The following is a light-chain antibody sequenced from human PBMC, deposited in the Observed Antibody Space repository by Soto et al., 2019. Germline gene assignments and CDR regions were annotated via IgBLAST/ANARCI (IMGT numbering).Light chain of an antibody. J-gene: IGLJ2*01. V-gene: IGLV2-8*01. Sequence: QSVLTQPPSASGSPGQSVTISCTGTSRDVCGYNYVSWYQQHPGKAPKIIIYDVTKRPSGVPDRFSGSKSGNTASLTVSGLQTEDEADYYCASHAGSSAVFGGGTKLTVL. CDR3: ASHAGSSAV. CDR2: DVT. CDR1: SRDVCGYNY.